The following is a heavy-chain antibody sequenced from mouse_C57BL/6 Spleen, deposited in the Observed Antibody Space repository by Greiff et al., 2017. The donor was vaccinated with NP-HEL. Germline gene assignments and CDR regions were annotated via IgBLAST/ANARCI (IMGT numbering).Heavy chain of an antibody. Sequence: EVQLQQSGPELVKPGASVKMSCKASGYTFTDYNMHWVKQSHGKSLEWIGYINPNNGGTSYNQKFKGKATLTVNKSSSTAYMELRSLTSEDSAVYYCAKGLRPYYFDYWGQGTTLPVSS. CDR2: INPNNGGT. CDR3: AKGLRPYYFDY. CDR1: GYTFTDYN. D-gene: IGHD1-2*01. V-gene: IGHV1-22*01. J-gene: IGHJ2*01.